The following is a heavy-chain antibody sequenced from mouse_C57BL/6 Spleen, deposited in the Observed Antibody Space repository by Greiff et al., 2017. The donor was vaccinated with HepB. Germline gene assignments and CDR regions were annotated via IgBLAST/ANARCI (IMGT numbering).Heavy chain of an antibody. CDR1: GYTFTSYW. D-gene: IGHD1-1*01. J-gene: IGHJ4*01. Sequence: VKLQQPGAELVMPGASVKLSCKASGYTFTSYWMHWVKQRPGQGLEWIGEIDPSDSYTNYNQKFKGKSTLTVDKSSSTAYMQLSSLTSEDSAVYYCARGGSSYDYYAMDYWGQGTSVTVSS. V-gene: IGHV1-69*01. CDR3: ARGGSSYDYYAMDY. CDR2: IDPSDSYT.